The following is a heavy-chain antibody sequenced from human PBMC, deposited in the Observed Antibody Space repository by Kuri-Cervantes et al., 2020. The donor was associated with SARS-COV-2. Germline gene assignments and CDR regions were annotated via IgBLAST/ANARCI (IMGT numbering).Heavy chain of an antibody. D-gene: IGHD4-17*01. CDR3: ARADYGDYVSAFDI. V-gene: IGHV4-61*05. CDR1: GGSISSSSYY. Sequence: SETLSLTCTVSGGSISSSSYYWGWIRQPPGKGLEWIGYIDTSGSTNYNPSLKSRVTISVDASKNQFSLKLSPVTAADTAVYYCARADYGDYVSAFDIWGQGTMVTVSS. J-gene: IGHJ3*02. CDR2: IDTSGST.